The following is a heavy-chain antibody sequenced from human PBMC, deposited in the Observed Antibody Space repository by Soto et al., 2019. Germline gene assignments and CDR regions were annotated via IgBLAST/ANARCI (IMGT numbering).Heavy chain of an antibody. CDR3: SSGSYYSSY. D-gene: IGHD1-26*01. V-gene: IGHV3-73*01. Sequence: EVQLVESGGGLVQPGGSLKLSCTASGFSFSGSAMHWVRQASGKGLEWVGRISSKSNKYATLYAASVKGRFTISRDDSQNTAYLQMESLKSEDTAVYYCSSGSYYSSYWGQGTLVTVSS. CDR2: ISSKSNKYAT. CDR1: GFSFSGSA. J-gene: IGHJ4*02.